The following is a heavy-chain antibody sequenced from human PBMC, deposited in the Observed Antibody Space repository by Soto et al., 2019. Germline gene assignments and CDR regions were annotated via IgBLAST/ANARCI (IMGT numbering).Heavy chain of an antibody. J-gene: IGHJ6*02. CDR2: ISAYNGNT. CDR3: AREYGDYYYYYGMDV. Sequence: QVQLVQSGAEVKKPGASVKVSCKASGYTFTSYGISWVRQPPGQGLEWMGWISAYNGNTNYAQKLQGRVTMTTDTSTSTAYMELRSMRSDDTAVYYCAREYGDYYYYYGMDVWGQGTTVTVSS. V-gene: IGHV1-18*01. CDR1: GYTFTSYG. D-gene: IGHD4-17*01.